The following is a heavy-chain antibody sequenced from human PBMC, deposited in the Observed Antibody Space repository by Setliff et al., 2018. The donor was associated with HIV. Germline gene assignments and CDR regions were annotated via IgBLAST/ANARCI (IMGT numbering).Heavy chain of an antibody. CDR2: MFYRGST. D-gene: IGHD3-10*02. J-gene: IGHJ4*02. CDR1: GGSFNTSSYC. V-gene: IGHV4-39*07. Sequence: SETLSLTCSVSGGSFNTSSYCWGWIRQPPGKGLEWIGSMFYRGSTYYNPSLKSRVTISVEASKNQFSLKLSSVTAADTAVYYCARDMSPMFPYYFDDWGQGTLVTVSS. CDR3: ARDMSPMFPYYFDD.